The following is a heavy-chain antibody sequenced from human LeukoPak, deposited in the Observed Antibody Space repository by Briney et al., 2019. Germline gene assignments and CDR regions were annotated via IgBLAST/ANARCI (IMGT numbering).Heavy chain of an antibody. V-gene: IGHV3-15*01. CDR2: VKSKTDGGTT. CDR3: TGTYSSAWPGIDY. Sequence: GGSLRLSCAASGFTFTNAWMSWVRQAPGKGLEWVARVKSKTDGGTTDYAAPVKGRFTISRDDSKSTLFSQMNSLKTEDTAVYYCTGTYSSAWPGIDYWGRGTLVTVSS. J-gene: IGHJ4*02. CDR1: GFTFTNAW. D-gene: IGHD6-19*01.